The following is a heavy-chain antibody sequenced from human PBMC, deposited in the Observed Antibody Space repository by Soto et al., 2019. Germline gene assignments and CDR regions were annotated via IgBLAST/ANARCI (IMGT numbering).Heavy chain of an antibody. J-gene: IGHJ5*02. Sequence: SPTLSLTCAISGDSVSSNSATWNWIRQSPSRGLEWLGRTYYRSKWYNDYAVSVKSRVTINPDTSKNQFSLQLNSVTPEDTAVYYCAREEIAAAYNWFDPCGQGTLVTVSS. CDR1: GDSVSSNSAT. CDR3: AREEIAAAYNWFDP. V-gene: IGHV6-1*01. CDR2: TYYRSKWYN. D-gene: IGHD6-13*01.